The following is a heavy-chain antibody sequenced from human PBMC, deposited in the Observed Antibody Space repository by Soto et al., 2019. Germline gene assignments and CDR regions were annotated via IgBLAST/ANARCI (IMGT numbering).Heavy chain of an antibody. CDR1: GFTFSSYS. CDR3: AREGDSSGYFFAFDI. D-gene: IGHD3-22*01. V-gene: IGHV3-48*02. Sequence: EVQLVESGGGLVQPEGSLRLSCAASGFTFSSYSMNWVRQAPGKGLEWVSYISSSSSTIYYADSVKGRFTISRDNAKNSLYLQMNSLRDEDTAVYYCAREGDSSGYFFAFDIWGQGTMVTVSS. J-gene: IGHJ3*02. CDR2: ISSSSSTI.